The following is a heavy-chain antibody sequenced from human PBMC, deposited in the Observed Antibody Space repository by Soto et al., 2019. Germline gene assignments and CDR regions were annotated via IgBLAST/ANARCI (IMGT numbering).Heavy chain of an antibody. V-gene: IGHV3-11*05. CDR2: ISGSTSHT. CDR1: GFTFSDYY. J-gene: IGHJ4*02. D-gene: IGHD6-13*01. CDR3: ARGRGAAADYFDF. Sequence: QVQLVESGGGLVKPGGSLRLSCAVSGFTFSDYYMTWIRQAPGKGLEWVSYISGSTSHTNYADSVRCRFTISRDNAKNSLFLQMNSLRAEDTAVYYCARGRGAAADYFDFWGQGTLVTVSS.